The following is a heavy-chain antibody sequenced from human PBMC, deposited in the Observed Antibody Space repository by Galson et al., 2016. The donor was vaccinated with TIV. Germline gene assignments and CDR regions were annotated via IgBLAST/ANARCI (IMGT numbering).Heavy chain of an antibody. CDR3: ARGRGIYDSSGYFLFDH. Sequence: SVKVSCKASGVTFSYFAFSWVRQAPGQGLEWMGGIVPMFGTTNYAQKSQGRVTISADESTTTAYLELSSLRSADTAVYYCARGRGIYDSSGYFLFDHWGQGTLVTVSS. CDR2: IVPMFGTT. J-gene: IGHJ5*02. D-gene: IGHD3-22*01. CDR1: GVTFSYFA. V-gene: IGHV1-69*13.